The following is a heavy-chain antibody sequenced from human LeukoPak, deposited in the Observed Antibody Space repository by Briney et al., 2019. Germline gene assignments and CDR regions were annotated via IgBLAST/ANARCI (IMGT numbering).Heavy chain of an antibody. D-gene: IGHD3-10*01. CDR2: LNPNSGGT. V-gene: IGHV1-2*02. CDR1: GYTFTGYY. J-gene: IGHJ6*02. Sequence: ASVKVSCKASGYTFTGYYMHWVRQAPGQGLEWMGWLNPNSGGTNYAQKFQGRVTMTRDTSISTAYMELSRLRSDDTAVHYCARVSFSILWFGELFNYYGMDVWGQGTTVTVSS. CDR3: ARVSFSILWFGELFNYYGMDV.